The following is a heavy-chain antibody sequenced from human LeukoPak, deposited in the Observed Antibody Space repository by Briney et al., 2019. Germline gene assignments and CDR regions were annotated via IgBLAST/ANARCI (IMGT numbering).Heavy chain of an antibody. D-gene: IGHD3-22*01. CDR3: ARVYGGYCDTSGYYTRKWIDP. Sequence: SETLSLPCTVSGGSISSYYWSWIRHPPGKGLEWIGYIYYSGTTNYNPSLKSRVAISLDTSKNHFSLKLSSVAAADTAVYYCARVYGGYCDTSGYYTRKWIDPWGQGTLVTVSS. CDR2: IYYSGTT. J-gene: IGHJ5*02. CDR1: GGSISSYY. V-gene: IGHV4-59*01.